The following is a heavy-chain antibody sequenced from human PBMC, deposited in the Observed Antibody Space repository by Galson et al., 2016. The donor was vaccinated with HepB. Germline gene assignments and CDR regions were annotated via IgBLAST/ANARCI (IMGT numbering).Heavy chain of an antibody. CDR2: LWNDGTTK. V-gene: IGHV3-33*01. CDR3: ARDANWNKIYYYYVMDV. Sequence: SLRLSCAASGFTFSTYSMHWVRQAPGKGLEWVAILWNDGTTKHYADSVKGRFTITRDNSQNPLYLQMDSLRAEDTAVYYCARDANWNKIYYYYVMDVWGQGTTVTVSS. D-gene: IGHD1/OR15-1a*01. CDR1: GFTFSTYS. J-gene: IGHJ6*02.